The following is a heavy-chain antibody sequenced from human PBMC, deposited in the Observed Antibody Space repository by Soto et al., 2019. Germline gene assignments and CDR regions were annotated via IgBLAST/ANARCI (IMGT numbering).Heavy chain of an antibody. Sequence: GASVKVSCKVSGYTLTELSMHWVRQAPGKGLEWMGGFDPEDGKTIYAQKFQGRVTMTEDTSTDTAYMELSSLTSEDTAVYYCATVRGMWTNFDYRGQATLVTVSS. CDR3: ATVRGMWTNFDY. V-gene: IGHV1-24*01. D-gene: IGHD3-10*01. CDR2: FDPEDGKT. CDR1: GYTLTELS. J-gene: IGHJ4*02.